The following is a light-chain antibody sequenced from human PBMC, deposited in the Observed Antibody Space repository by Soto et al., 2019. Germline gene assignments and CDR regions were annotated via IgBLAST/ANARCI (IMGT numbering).Light chain of an antibody. CDR2: DAS. CDR3: QQYYTAHRT. V-gene: IGKV3-11*01. CDR1: QSVSSY. J-gene: IGKJ1*01. Sequence: EIVFTQSPAPPSFSPGERATPSCRASQSVSSYLAWYQQKPGQAPRLLIYDASNRATGIPARFSGSGSGTDFTLTISSLEPEDFAVYYCQQYYTAHRTFGQGTKVDIK.